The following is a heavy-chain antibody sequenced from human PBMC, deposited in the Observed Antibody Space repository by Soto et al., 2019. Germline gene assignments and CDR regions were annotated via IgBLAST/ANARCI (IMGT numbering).Heavy chain of an antibody. Sequence: ASVNVSCKASGYTFTGYYMHWVRQAPGQGLEWMGWINPNSGGTNYAQKFQGWVTMTRDTSISTAYMELSRLRSDDTAVYYCARARIAARPYWFDPWGQGTLVTVSS. CDR1: GYTFTGYY. D-gene: IGHD6-6*01. CDR2: INPNSGGT. CDR3: ARARIAARPYWFDP. V-gene: IGHV1-2*04. J-gene: IGHJ5*02.